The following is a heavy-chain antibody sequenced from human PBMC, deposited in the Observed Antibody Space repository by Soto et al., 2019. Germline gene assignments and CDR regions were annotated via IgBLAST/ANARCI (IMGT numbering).Heavy chain of an antibody. V-gene: IGHV3-7*03. CDR3: AKAIRITIFGVVIPYGMDV. J-gene: IGHJ6*02. CDR2: IKFDGSEK. D-gene: IGHD3-3*01. Sequence: GGSLRLSCAASGFDFSVYWMSWVRQAPGKGPEWVANIKFDGSEKQYVDSVKGRFTISRDNARNSVFLQMNSLRAGDTAVYYCAKAIRITIFGVVIPYGMDVWGQGTTVTVSS. CDR1: GFDFSVYW.